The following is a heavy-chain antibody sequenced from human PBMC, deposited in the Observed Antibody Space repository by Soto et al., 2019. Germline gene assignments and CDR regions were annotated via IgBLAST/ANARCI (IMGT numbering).Heavy chain of an antibody. V-gene: IGHV3-23*01. CDR2: ISGSGGST. J-gene: IGHJ4*02. Sequence: PGGSLRLSCAASGFTFSSYAMSWVRQAPGKGLEWVSAISGSGGSTYYADSVKGRFTISRDNSKNTLYLQMNSLRAEDTAVYYCAKVSGYYDSLDSDYWGQGTLVTVSS. CDR1: GFTFSSYA. D-gene: IGHD3-22*01. CDR3: AKVSGYYDSLDSDY.